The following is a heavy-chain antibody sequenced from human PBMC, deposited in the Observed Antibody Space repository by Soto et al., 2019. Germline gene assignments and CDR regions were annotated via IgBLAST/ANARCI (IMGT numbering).Heavy chain of an antibody. D-gene: IGHD3-10*01. CDR2: INPYSGGA. CDR1: GYTFTGYF. J-gene: IGHJ5*02. V-gene: IGHV1-2*02. CDR3: AIFIRGAYYNALHAS. Sequence: ASVKVSCKASGYTFTGYFMHWVRQAPGQGLEWMGWINPYSGGADYAQSFQGRVTMTRDTSISTVYMELSRLRFDDTAVYYCAIFIRGAYYNALHASSAQGTAVPGSS.